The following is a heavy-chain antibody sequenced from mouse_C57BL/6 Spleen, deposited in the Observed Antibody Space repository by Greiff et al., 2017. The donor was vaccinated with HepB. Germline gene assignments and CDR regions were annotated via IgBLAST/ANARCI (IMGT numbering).Heavy chain of an antibody. CDR1: GYAFSSYW. CDR3: AREECSNYDYFDY. J-gene: IGHJ2*01. V-gene: IGHV1-80*01. D-gene: IGHD2-5*01. Sequence: VQLQQSGAELVKPGASVKISCKASGYAFSSYWMNWVKQRPGKGLEWIGQIYPGDGDTNYNGKFKGKATLTADKSSSTAYMQLSSLTSEDSAVYFCAREECSNYDYFDYWGQGTTLTVSS. CDR2: IYPGDGDT.